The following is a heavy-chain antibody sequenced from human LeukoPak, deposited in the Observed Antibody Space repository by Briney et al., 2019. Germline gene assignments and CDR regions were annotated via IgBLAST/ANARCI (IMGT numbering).Heavy chain of an antibody. J-gene: IGHJ4*02. V-gene: IGHV3-30*04. CDR3: ARQMATILDGILDY. CDR2: ISYDGTNK. CDR1: GFTFSNYA. D-gene: IGHD5-24*01. Sequence: PGGSLRLSCAASGFTFSNYAIHWVRQAPGKGLEWVSVISYDGTNKYYADSVKGRFTISRDNSKNTLYLQMNSLKTEDTALYYCARQMATILDGILDYRGQGTLVTVSS.